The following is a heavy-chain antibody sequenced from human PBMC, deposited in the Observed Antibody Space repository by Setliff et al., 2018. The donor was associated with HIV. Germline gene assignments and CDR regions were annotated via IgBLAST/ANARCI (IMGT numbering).Heavy chain of an antibody. CDR1: GFTFSNYC. CDR2: IKEDGSEN. CDR3: ARAYNVYDYRSDSSGYDY. Sequence: GGSLRLSCRASGFTFSNYCMSWVRQAPGKGLEWVATIKEDGSENYYVDSVKGRFTISRDNAKNSLYLQMNSLRAEDTALYYCARAYNVYDYRSDSSGYDYWGRGALVT. V-gene: IGHV3-7*03. J-gene: IGHJ4*02. D-gene: IGHD3-22*01.